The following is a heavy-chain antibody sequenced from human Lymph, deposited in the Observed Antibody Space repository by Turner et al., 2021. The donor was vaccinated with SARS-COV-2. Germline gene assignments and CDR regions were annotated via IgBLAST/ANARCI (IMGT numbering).Heavy chain of an antibody. V-gene: IGHV4-39*01. Sequence: QLQLQESGPGLVKPSETLSLTCTVSVGSISSSSHYWGWIRQPPGRGLEWIGHIYYSGSNYYNPSLKSRVTISVDTSKNQFSLKLSSVTAADTAVYYCARLVRRAEYYFDYWVQGTLVTVSS. J-gene: IGHJ4*02. CDR1: VGSISSSSHY. CDR2: IYYSGSN. CDR3: ARLVRRAEYYFDY. D-gene: IGHD3-10*01.